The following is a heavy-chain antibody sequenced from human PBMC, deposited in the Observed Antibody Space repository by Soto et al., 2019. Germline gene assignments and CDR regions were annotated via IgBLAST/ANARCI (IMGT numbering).Heavy chain of an antibody. D-gene: IGHD3-10*01. Sequence: EVLLVESGGGLIQPGGSLRLSCTASELTVSSNYMIWVRQAPGKGLEWVSLIYSDGRTLYADSVKGRFTLSRDDWKNTVYLQMNSLRADDTGVYYCARAYGAGSYFSDYWGQGTLDTVSS. CDR3: ARAYGAGSYFSDY. CDR2: IYSDGRT. J-gene: IGHJ4*02. CDR1: ELTVSSNY. V-gene: IGHV3-53*01.